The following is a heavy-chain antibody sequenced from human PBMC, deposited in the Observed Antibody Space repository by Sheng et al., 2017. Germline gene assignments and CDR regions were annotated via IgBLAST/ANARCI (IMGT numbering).Heavy chain of an antibody. CDR3: VRESSGSYRGDAFEI. Sequence: EVQLVESGGGLVQPGGSLRLSCVVSGFTFSNYEMNWVRQAPGKGLEWVSCITDSGYTIYYAESVKGRFTVSRDNAKNLLSLQMNSLRAEDTAVYYCVRESSGSYRGDAFEIWGQGTMVTVSS. D-gene: IGHD1-26*01. V-gene: IGHV3-48*03. CDR1: GFTFSNYE. J-gene: IGHJ3*02. CDR2: ITDSGYTI.